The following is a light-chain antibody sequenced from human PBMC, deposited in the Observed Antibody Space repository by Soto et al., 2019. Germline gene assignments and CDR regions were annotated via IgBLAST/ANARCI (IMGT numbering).Light chain of an antibody. CDR2: EVT. CDR1: TRDIGASPS. CDR3: SSFAGTNSFV. Sequence: QSVLTQPPSSSFSPGHSVTISCTGTTRDIGASPSVSWSPQRPGKAPKLIIYEVTRRPSGVPDRIFGSKSDTTASLTVSGLQAEDEADYYCSSFAGTNSFVFGTGTKVTVL. J-gene: IGLJ1*01. V-gene: IGLV2-8*01.